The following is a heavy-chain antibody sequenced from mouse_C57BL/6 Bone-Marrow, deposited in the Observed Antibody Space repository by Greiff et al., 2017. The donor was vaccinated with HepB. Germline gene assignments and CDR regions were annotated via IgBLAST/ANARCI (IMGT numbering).Heavy chain of an antibody. CDR2: ISDGGSYT. CDR3: ARSPHLTPFMDY. J-gene: IGHJ4*01. V-gene: IGHV5-4*03. Sequence: EVKLVESGGGLVKPGGSLKLSCAASGFTFSSYAMSWVRQTPEKRLEWVATISDGGSYTYYPDNVKGRFTISRDNAKNNLYLQMSHLKSEDTAMYYCARSPHLTPFMDYWGQGTSVTVSS. CDR1: GFTFSSYA. D-gene: IGHD2-13*01.